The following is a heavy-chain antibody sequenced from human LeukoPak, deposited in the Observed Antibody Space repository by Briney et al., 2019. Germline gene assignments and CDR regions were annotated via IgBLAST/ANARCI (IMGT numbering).Heavy chain of an antibody. Sequence: GGSLRLSCAASGFTFSSYAMSWVRQAPGKGLEWVSAISGSGGSTYYADSVKGRFTISRDNSKNTLYLQMNSLRAEDTAVYYCAKSTSMITFGGVIVDYWGQGTLVTVSS. V-gene: IGHV3-23*01. CDR3: AKSTSMITFGGVIVDY. D-gene: IGHD3-16*02. CDR2: ISGSGGST. CDR1: GFTFSSYA. J-gene: IGHJ4*02.